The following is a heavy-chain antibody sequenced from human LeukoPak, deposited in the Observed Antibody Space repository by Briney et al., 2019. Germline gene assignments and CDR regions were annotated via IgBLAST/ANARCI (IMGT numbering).Heavy chain of an antibody. Sequence: SETLSLTCTVSGGSITSSSYYWGWIRQPPGKGLEWIGSIYYSGSTYYNPSLKSRVSISVDTSKNQFSLKLSSVTATDTAVYYCARRDWGSYHFDFWGQGTLVTGSS. V-gene: IGHV4-39*01. D-gene: IGHD1-26*01. CDR1: GGSITSSSYY. CDR3: ARRDWGSYHFDF. J-gene: IGHJ4*02. CDR2: IYYSGST.